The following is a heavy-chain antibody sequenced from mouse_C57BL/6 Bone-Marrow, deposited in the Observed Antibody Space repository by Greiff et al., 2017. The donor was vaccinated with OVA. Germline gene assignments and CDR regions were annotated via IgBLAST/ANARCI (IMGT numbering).Heavy chain of an antibody. CDR2: ISSGGDYI. V-gene: IGHV5-9-1*02. CDR1: GFTFSSYA. D-gene: IGHD2-1*01. J-gene: IGHJ4*01. CDR3: TRLLDAMDY. Sequence: EVQLVESGEGLVKPGGSLKLSCAASGFTFSSYAMSWVRPTPEKRLEWVAYISSGGDYIYYADTVKGRFTISRDNARNTLYLQMRSLKSEDTAMYYCTRLLDAMDYWGQGTTVTVSS.